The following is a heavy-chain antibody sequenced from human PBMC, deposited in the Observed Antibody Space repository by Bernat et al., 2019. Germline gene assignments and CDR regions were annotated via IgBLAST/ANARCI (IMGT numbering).Heavy chain of an antibody. CDR1: GFTVSSNY. Sequence: EVQLVESGGGLVQPGGSLRLSCAASGFTVSSNYMSWVRQAPGKGLEWVSVIYIGGSTYYADSVKGRFTISRYNSKNTLYLQMNSLRAEETAVYYCARDRSSGYWVGYYYYGMDVWGQGTTVTVSS. J-gene: IGHJ6*02. D-gene: IGHD3-22*01. V-gene: IGHV3-66*01. CDR2: IYIGGST. CDR3: ARDRSSGYWVGYYYYGMDV.